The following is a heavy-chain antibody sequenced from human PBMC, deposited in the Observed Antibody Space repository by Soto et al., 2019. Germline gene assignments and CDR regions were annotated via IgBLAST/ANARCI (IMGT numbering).Heavy chain of an antibody. CDR1: GYTFTVYY. J-gene: IGHJ4*02. Sequence: ASVKVSCKASGYTFTVYYMHWVRQAPGQGLEWMGWINPKSGGTMYPQKFQGRVTMTWDASISTAYMALTRLRSDDTAVYYCARDLAKGGGSAGFDYWGQGTLVTVSS. CDR3: ARDLAKGGGSAGFDY. V-gene: IGHV1-2*02. D-gene: IGHD1-26*01. CDR2: INPKSGGT.